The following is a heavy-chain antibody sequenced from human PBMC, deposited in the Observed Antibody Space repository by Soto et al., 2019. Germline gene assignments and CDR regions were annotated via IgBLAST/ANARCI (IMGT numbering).Heavy chain of an antibody. D-gene: IGHD2-2*01. Sequence: SVKVSCKASGGTFSSYTISWVRQAPGQGLEWMGRIIPILGIANYAQKFQGRVTITADKSTSTAYMELSSLRSEDTAVYYCARGTPSSTSSFDYWGQGTLVTVSS. CDR3: ARGTPSSTSSFDY. CDR1: GGTFSSYT. J-gene: IGHJ4*02. CDR2: IIPILGIA. V-gene: IGHV1-69*02.